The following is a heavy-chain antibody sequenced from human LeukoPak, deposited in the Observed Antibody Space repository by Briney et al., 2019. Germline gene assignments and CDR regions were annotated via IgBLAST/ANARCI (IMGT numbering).Heavy chain of an antibody. CDR3: ADLGLLDYYYMDV. V-gene: IGHV3-23*01. J-gene: IGHJ6*03. CDR1: GFTFNSYA. Sequence: PGGSLRLSCAAFGFTFNSYAMSWVRQAPGKGLEWVSAISGSGGSTYYADSVKGRFTISRDNSKNTLYLQMYSLRAEDTAVYYCADLGLLDYYYMDVWGKGTTVTVSS. CDR2: ISGSGGST. D-gene: IGHD3-16*01.